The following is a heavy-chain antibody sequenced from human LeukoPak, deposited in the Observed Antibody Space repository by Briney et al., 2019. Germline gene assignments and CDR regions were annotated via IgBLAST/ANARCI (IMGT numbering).Heavy chain of an antibody. D-gene: IGHD2-2*01. V-gene: IGHV4-34*01. Sequence: SETLSLTCAVYGGSFSGYYWSWLRQPPGKGLEWIGEINHSGSTNYNPSLKSRVTISVDTSKNQFSLKLSSVTAADTAVYYCATPDRYCSSTSCYGMDVWGQGTTVTVSS. CDR1: GGSFSGYY. J-gene: IGHJ6*02. CDR3: ATPDRYCSSTSCYGMDV. CDR2: INHSGST.